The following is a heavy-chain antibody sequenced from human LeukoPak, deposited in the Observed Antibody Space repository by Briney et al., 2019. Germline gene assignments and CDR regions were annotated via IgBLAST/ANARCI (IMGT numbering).Heavy chain of an antibody. CDR3: AKFYDILTSYFDY. CDR1: GFTFSSYA. CDR2: IIGGGGST. Sequence: GGPLRLSCAASGFTFSSYAMSWVRQSPGKGLEWVSAIIGGGGSTYYAYYTDSVKGRFTISRDNSKNTLYLQMNSLRAEDTAVYYCAKFYDILTSYFDYWGQGTLVTVSS. J-gene: IGHJ4*02. D-gene: IGHD3-9*01. V-gene: IGHV3-23*01.